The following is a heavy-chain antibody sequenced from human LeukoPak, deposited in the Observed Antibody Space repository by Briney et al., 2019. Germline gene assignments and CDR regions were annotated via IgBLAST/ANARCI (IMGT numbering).Heavy chain of an antibody. CDR2: IYNSGTT. J-gene: IGHJ4*02. V-gene: IGHV4-31*03. CDR3: ARVPYSSGWYELDY. Sequence: SETLSLTCTVSGGSISSSTYYWNWIRQYPGKGLEWIGYIYNSGTTYYNPSLKSRVTISVDTSKNQFSLKLSSVTAADTAVYYCARVPYSSGWYELDYWGQGTLVTVSS. CDR1: GGSISSSTYY. D-gene: IGHD6-19*01.